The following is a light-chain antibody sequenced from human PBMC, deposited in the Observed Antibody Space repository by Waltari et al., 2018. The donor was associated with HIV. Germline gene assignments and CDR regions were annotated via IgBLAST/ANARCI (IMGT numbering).Light chain of an antibody. V-gene: IGLV2-14*01. CDR3: SSYTGTSTHVV. CDR1: SSDVGGYNY. J-gene: IGLJ2*01. Sequence: QSDLTQPASVSGSPGQSITISCTGTSSDVGGYNYVSWYQQHSGKATKLMIYEFRNRPSGVSNRFPGSNSGTTASLTISGLQAEDEAYYYCSSYTGTSTHVVFGGGTKLTVL. CDR2: EFR.